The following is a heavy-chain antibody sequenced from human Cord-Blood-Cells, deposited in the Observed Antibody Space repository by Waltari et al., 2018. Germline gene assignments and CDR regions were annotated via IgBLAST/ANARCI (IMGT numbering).Heavy chain of an antibody. CDR1: GGPFSSYV. D-gene: IGHD6-13*01. V-gene: IGHV1-69*06. Sequence: QVQLVQSGAEVKKPGSSVKVSCKASGGPFSSYVISWVRQAPGQGLEWLGWIIPICGTANYAQKFQGRVTITADKPTSTAYMELSSLRSEDMAVYYCASGAAAGGWYFDLWGRGTLVTVSS. CDR2: IIPICGTA. J-gene: IGHJ2*01. CDR3: ASGAAAGGWYFDL.